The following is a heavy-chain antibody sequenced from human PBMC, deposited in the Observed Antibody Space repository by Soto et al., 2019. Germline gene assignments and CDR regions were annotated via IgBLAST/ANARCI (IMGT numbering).Heavy chain of an antibody. Sequence: TLSLTCAVSVGSISSGGYSWSWIRQPPGKGLEWIGYIYHSGSTYYSPSLKSRVTKSVDRSKNQFSLKLSSVTAGDTAVYYCAGGGDSSGYYRSGAFDIWGQGTMVTVSS. CDR1: VGSISSGGYS. CDR3: AGGGDSSGYYRSGAFDI. CDR2: IYHSGST. J-gene: IGHJ3*02. D-gene: IGHD3-22*01. V-gene: IGHV4-30-2*01.